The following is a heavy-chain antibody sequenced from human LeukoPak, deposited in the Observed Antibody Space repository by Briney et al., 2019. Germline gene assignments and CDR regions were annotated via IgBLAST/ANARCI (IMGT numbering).Heavy chain of an antibody. CDR1: GGSISSYY. CDR3: ARQKFGDWNYPYYYYYMDV. D-gene: IGHD1-7*01. CDR2: IYTSGST. J-gene: IGHJ6*03. V-gene: IGHV4-4*07. Sequence: PSETLSLTCTVSGGSISSYYWSWIRQPAGKGLEWIGRIYTSGSTNYNPSLKSRVTMSVDTSKNQFPLKLSSVTAADTAVYYCARQKFGDWNYPYYYYYMDVWGKGTTVTVSS.